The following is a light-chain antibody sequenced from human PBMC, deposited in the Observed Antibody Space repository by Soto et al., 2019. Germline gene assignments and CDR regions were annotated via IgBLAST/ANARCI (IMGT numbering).Light chain of an antibody. Sequence: TQSPATLSVSPGESATLSCRASQSVSSHLAWYQQKPGEAPKLLIYEASTLQSGVPSRFSGSGSGTDFTLTISSLQPEDFATYYCQQSFNTPYTFGQGTKLEMK. CDR1: QSVSSH. V-gene: IGKV1-39*01. CDR3: QQSFNTPYT. J-gene: IGKJ2*01. CDR2: EAS.